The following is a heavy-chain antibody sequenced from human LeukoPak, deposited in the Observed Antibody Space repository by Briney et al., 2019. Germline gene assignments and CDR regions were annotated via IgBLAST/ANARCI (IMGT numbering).Heavy chain of an antibody. CDR2: MNPNSGNT. V-gene: IGHV1-8*01. Sequence: ASLKVSCKASVYTFTSYDINWVRQATGQRLEWMGWMNPNSGNTGYAQKFQGRVTMTRNTSISTAYMELSSLRSEDTAVYYCARGWGLYGDYSTVDYWGQGTLVTVSS. J-gene: IGHJ4*02. CDR1: VYTFTSYD. D-gene: IGHD4-17*01. CDR3: ARGWGLYGDYSTVDY.